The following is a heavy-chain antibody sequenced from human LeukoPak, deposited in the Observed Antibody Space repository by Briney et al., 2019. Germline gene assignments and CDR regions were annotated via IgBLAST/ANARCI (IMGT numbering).Heavy chain of an antibody. CDR1: GFTFSSYG. Sequence: GGSLRLSCAASGFTFSSYGMHWVRQAPGKGLEWVAFIRYDGSNKYYADSVKGRFTISRDNSKNTLYLQMNSLRAEDTAVYYCARDQMKYSGSPVSYFQHWGQGTLVTVSS. V-gene: IGHV3-30*02. D-gene: IGHD1-26*01. J-gene: IGHJ1*01. CDR3: ARDQMKYSGSPVSYFQH. CDR2: IRYDGSNK.